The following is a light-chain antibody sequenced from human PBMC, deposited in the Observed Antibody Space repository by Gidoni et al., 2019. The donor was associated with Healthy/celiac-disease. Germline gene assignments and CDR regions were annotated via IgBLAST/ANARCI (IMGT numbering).Light chain of an antibody. CDR2: VGTGGIVG. J-gene: IGLJ2*01. Sequence: QPVLTQPPSASASLGASVPLTCTLSSGYSNYKVDWYQQRPGKGPRFVMRVGTGGIVGSKGDGIPDRFSVLGSGLNRYLTIKNIQEEDESDYHCGADHGSGSNWVFGGGTKLTVL. V-gene: IGLV9-49*01. CDR3: GADHGSGSNWV. CDR1: SGYSNYK.